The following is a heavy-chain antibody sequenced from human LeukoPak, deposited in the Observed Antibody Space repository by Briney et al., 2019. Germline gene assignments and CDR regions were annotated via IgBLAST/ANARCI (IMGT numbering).Heavy chain of an antibody. CDR3: ARTPYYYDSSGSENFDY. V-gene: IGHV3-30-3*01. CDR2: ISYDGSNK. J-gene: IGHJ4*02. Sequence: PGGSLRLSCAASGFTFSSYAMHWVRQAPGKGLEWVAVISYDGSNKYYADSVKGRFTISRDNSKNTLYLQMNSLRAEDTAVYYCARTPYYYDSSGSENFDYWGQGTLVTVSS. D-gene: IGHD3-22*01. CDR1: GFTFSSYA.